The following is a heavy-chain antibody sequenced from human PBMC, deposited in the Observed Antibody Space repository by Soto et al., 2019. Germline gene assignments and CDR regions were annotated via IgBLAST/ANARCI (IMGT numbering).Heavy chain of an antibody. D-gene: IGHD3-3*02. CDR2: INPNSGGT. CDR3: ASPKIAFYNWFDP. V-gene: IGHV1-2*04. CDR1: GYTFTGYY. J-gene: IGHJ5*02. Sequence: ASVQVSCKASGYTFTGYYMHWVRQAPGQGLEWMGWINPNSGGTNYAQKSQGWVTMTRDTSISTAYMELSRLRSDDTAVYYCASPKIAFYNWFDPWGQGTLVTV.